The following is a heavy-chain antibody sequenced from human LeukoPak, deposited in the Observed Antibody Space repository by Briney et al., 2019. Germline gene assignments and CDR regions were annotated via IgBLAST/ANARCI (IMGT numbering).Heavy chain of an antibody. J-gene: IGHJ6*02. D-gene: IGHD2-2*01. Sequence: SETLSLTCTVSGGSISSYYWSWIRQPAGKGLEWIGYIYYSGSTSYNPSLKSRVTISVDTSKNQFSLKLSSVTAADTAVYYRARVVDCSSTSCYSGYYYYGMDVWGQGTTVTVSS. CDR2: IYYSGST. V-gene: IGHV4-59*01. CDR3: ARVVDCSSTSCYSGYYYYGMDV. CDR1: GGSISSYY.